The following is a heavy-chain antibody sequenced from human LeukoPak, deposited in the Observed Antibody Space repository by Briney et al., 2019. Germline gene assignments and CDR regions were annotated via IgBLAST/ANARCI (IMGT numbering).Heavy chain of an antibody. D-gene: IGHD6-13*01. Sequence: ASVKVSCKASGYTFTSYYMHWVRQAPGQGLEWMGWINPNSGGTNYAQKFQGRVTMTRDTSISTAYMELSRLRSDDTAVYYCARAHTPRVIAAAGKYYFDYWGQGTLVTVSS. CDR1: GYTFTSYY. CDR2: INPNSGGT. CDR3: ARAHTPRVIAAAGKYYFDY. J-gene: IGHJ4*02. V-gene: IGHV1-2*02.